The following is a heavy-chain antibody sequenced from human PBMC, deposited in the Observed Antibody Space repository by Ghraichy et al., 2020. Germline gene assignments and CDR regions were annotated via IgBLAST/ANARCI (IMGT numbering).Heavy chain of an antibody. J-gene: IGHJ4*02. CDR2: LKSKTFGETT. CDR1: GFTFNNAW. Sequence: GESLNISCAASGFTFNNAWMTWVRQSPGKGLEWVVLLKSKTFGETTDYAAPVKGRFTISRDDSKDTLYLQMNSLQTDDTAVYYCIHGSGYLDYWGQGTLVTASS. D-gene: IGHD3-10*01. CDR3: IHGSGYLDY. V-gene: IGHV3-15*01.